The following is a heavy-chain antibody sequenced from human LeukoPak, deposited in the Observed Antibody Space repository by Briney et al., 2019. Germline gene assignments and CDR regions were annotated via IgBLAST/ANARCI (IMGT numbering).Heavy chain of an antibody. CDR1: RFTSSSYW. Sequence: PGGSLRLSCAASRFTSSSYWMSWAPQAPGKGLEWVANIKQDGSEKYYVDSVKGRFTISRDNAKNSLYLQMNSLRAEDTAVYYCARGVGSYDYVWGSYRYSLDYWGQGTLVTVSS. J-gene: IGHJ4*02. CDR2: IKQDGSEK. V-gene: IGHV3-7*01. D-gene: IGHD3-16*02. CDR3: ARGVGSYDYVWGSYRYSLDY.